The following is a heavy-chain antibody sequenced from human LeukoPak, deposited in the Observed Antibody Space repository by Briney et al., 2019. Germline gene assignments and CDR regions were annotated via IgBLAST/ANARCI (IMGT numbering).Heavy chain of an antibody. J-gene: IGHJ5*02. CDR1: GFTFNKNW. CDR2: IKQDGSEK. D-gene: IGHD3-16*02. V-gene: IGHV3-7*01. Sequence: QTGGSLRLSCAASGFTFNKNWMSWVRQAPGKGLEWVANIKQDGSEKYYVDSVKGRFTISRDNAKSSLYLQMNSLRAEDMAVFYCARHRADDYVWGTYRSLDLWGQGTLVTVSS. CDR3: ARHRADDYVWGTYRSLDL.